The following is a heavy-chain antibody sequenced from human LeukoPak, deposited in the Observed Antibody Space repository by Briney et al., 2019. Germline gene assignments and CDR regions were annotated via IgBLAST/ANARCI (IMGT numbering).Heavy chain of an antibody. J-gene: IGHJ6*04. CDR2: IDPSDSYT. D-gene: IGHD3-9*01. V-gene: IGHV5-10-1*01. CDR1: GYSFTSYW. Sequence: GESLKISCKGSGYSFTSYWISWVRQMPGKGLEWMGRIDPSDSYTNYSPSFQGHVTISADKSISTAYLQWSSLKASDTAMYYCARHFGDILTGYGHYYYGMDVWGKGTTVTVSS. CDR3: ARHFGDILTGYGHYYYGMDV.